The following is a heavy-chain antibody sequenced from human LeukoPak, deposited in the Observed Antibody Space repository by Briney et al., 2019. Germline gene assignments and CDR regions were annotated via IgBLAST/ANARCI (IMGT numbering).Heavy chain of an antibody. Sequence: PGGSLRLSCAASGFTFSSYSMNWVRQAPGKGLEWVSSISSSSSYIYYADSVKGRFTISRDNAENSLYLQMNSLRAEDTAVYYCARTYYDFWSGSSWLDPWGQGTLVTVSS. V-gene: IGHV3-21*01. CDR3: ARTYYDFWSGSSWLDP. CDR1: GFTFSSYS. D-gene: IGHD3-3*01. CDR2: ISSSSSYI. J-gene: IGHJ5*02.